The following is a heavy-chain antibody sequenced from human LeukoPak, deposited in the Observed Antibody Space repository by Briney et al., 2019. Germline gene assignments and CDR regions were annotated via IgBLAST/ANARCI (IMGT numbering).Heavy chain of an antibody. V-gene: IGHV1-2*02. CDR1: GFTLTDY. D-gene: IGHD2-2*01. J-gene: IGHJ6*03. CDR3: ARADSVPAGDYHYWYMDV. CDR2: IKPNSGDP. Sequence: GASVKVSCKASGFTLTDYIHWVRQDPRQGLQWMGWIKPNSGDPDYAQKFQGRITMTRDTSISTVYMELSSLRSDDTAVYYCARADSVPAGDYHYWYMDVWGKGTTVTVSS.